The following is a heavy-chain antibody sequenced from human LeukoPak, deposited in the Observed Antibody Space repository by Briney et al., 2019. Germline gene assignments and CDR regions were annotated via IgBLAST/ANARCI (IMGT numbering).Heavy chain of an antibody. Sequence: GASVKVSCKASGYTFTSYDINWVRQATGQGLEWMEWMNPNSGNTGYAQKFQGRVTMTRNTSISTAYMELSSLRSEDTAVYYCARGYYDSSGYTDFQHWGQGTLVTVSS. CDR1: GYTFTSYD. D-gene: IGHD3-22*01. V-gene: IGHV1-8*01. CDR3: ARGYYDSSGYTDFQH. CDR2: MNPNSGNT. J-gene: IGHJ1*01.